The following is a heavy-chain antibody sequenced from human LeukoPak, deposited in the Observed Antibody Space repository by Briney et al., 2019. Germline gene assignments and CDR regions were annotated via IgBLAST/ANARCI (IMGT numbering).Heavy chain of an antibody. Sequence: SETLSLTCTVSGGSISSGGYYWSWIRQHPGKGLEWIGYIYCSGSTYYNPSLKSRVTISVDTSKNQFSLKLSPVTAADTAVYYCARLHYYDSSGYYPDLDYWGQGTLVTVSS. CDR3: ARLHYYDSSGYYPDLDY. CDR1: GGSISSGGYY. J-gene: IGHJ4*02. CDR2: IYCSGST. V-gene: IGHV4-31*03. D-gene: IGHD3-22*01.